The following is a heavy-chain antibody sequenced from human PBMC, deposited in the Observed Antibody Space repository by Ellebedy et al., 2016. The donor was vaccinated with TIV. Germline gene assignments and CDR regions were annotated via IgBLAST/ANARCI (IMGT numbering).Heavy chain of an antibody. J-gene: IGHJ5*02. CDR3: ARHDPRYYESSGFYYGGWFDP. CDR1: GGSISSSSYF. Sequence: SETLSLTCTVSGGSISSSSYFWGWIRQPPGKGLEWIASIYYRGSTYANPSLQSRVTVSVDTSKNEVSLKLSSVTAADTAVYFCARHDPRYYESSGFYYGGWFDPWGQGTLVTVSS. CDR2: IYYRGST. V-gene: IGHV4-39*01. D-gene: IGHD3-22*01.